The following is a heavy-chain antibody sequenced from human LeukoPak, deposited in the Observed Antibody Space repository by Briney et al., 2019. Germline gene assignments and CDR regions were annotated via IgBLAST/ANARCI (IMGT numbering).Heavy chain of an antibody. Sequence: PSETLSLTCTVSGASVSSASYWTWIRQPPGKGVEWIAHIYNGVNTNYNPSLKSRVTTSVDTSKNQFSLKLTSVTAADTAVYYCAREVVVTASLDYWGQGTLVTVSS. D-gene: IGHD2-21*02. V-gene: IGHV4-61*01. CDR3: AREVVVTASLDY. J-gene: IGHJ4*02. CDR1: GASVSSASY. CDR2: IYNGVNT.